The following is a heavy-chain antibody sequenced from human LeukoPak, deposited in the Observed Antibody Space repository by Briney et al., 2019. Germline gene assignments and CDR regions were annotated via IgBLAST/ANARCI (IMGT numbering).Heavy chain of an antibody. J-gene: IGHJ4*02. Sequence: SETLSLTCTVSGDSISGSSYYWGWLRPPPGKGLEWLGNIYYGGSNYYNPSLKSRVSISVDTSNNQFSLKVSSVTAADTAVYYCASADGYKIDYWGQGTLVTVSS. CDR3: ASADGYKIDY. CDR2: IYYGGSN. D-gene: IGHD5-24*01. V-gene: IGHV4-39*01. CDR1: GDSISGSSYY.